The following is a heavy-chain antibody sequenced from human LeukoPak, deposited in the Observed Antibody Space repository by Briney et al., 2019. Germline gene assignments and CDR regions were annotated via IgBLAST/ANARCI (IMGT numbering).Heavy chain of an antibody. D-gene: IGHD6-13*01. CDR1: GFTLSSYA. CDR2: VEGGGGGT. J-gene: IGHJ4*02. V-gene: IGHV3-23*01. Sequence: PGGSLRLSCAASGFTLSSYAMTWVRQAPGRGLEWVSSVEGGGGGTYYADSVKGRFTISRDNSTDTLYLQMNGLRAEDTAVYFCAKQSAGSAAWYSLHYDFWGQGTLVTVSS. CDR3: AKQSAGSAAWYSLHYDF.